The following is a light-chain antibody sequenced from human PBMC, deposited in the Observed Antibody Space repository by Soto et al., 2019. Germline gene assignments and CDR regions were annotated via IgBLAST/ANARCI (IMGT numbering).Light chain of an antibody. CDR2: GAS. CDR1: QSFRGL. Sequence: IVFTQSPDTLSLSPRERATLSCRASQSFRGLLAWYQQKPGQAPRLLIYGASNRATGIPDRFSGSGSGTDFTLTISRLEPEDFAVYYCQQYGSSGTFGQGTKVDIK. CDR3: QQYGSSGT. V-gene: IGKV3-20*01. J-gene: IGKJ1*01.